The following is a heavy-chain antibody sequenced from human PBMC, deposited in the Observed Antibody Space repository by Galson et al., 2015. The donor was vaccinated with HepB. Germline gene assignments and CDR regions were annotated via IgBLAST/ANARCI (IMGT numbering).Heavy chain of an antibody. CDR3: ARATRGYSYGSDFDY. CDR1: GYTFTGYY. V-gene: IGHV1-2*04. Sequence: SVKVSCKASGYTFTGYYMHWVRQAPGQGLEWMGWINPNSGGTNYAQKFQGWVTMTRDTSISTAYMELSRLRSDDTAVYSCARATRGYSYGSDFDYWGQGTLVTVSS. CDR2: INPNSGGT. D-gene: IGHD5-18*01. J-gene: IGHJ4*02.